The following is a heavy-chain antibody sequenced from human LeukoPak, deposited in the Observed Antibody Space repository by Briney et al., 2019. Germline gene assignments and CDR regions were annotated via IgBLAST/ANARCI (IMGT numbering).Heavy chain of an antibody. CDR1: GFTFSSYA. CDR3: AKDQGSGSYSSYFDY. CDR2: ISYDGSNK. Sequence: PGGSLRLSCAASGFTFSSYAMHWVRQAPGKGLEWVAVISYDGSNKYYADSVKGRFTISRDNSKNTLYLQMNSLRAEDTAVYYCAKDQGSGSYSSYFDYWGQGTLVTVSS. V-gene: IGHV3-30-3*01. J-gene: IGHJ4*02. D-gene: IGHD1-26*01.